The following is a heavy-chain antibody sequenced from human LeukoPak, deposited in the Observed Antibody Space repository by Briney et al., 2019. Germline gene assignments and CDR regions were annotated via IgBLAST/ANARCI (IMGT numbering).Heavy chain of an antibody. J-gene: IGHJ4*02. CDR2: ISSTSSTI. CDR1: GFTFSSYS. D-gene: IGHD5-18*01. V-gene: IGHV3-48*01. CDR3: ARDGYSNFDY. Sequence: GGSLRLSCAASGFTFSSYSMNWVRQAPGKGLEWVSFISSTSSTIYYADSVKGRFTISRDNAKNSLYLQMNSLRAEDTAVYYCARDGYSNFDYWGQGTLVTVSS.